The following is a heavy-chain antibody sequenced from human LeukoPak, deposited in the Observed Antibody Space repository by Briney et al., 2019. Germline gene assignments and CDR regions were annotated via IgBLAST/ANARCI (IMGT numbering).Heavy chain of an antibody. CDR1: GFTFSGHA. J-gene: IGHJ4*02. V-gene: IGHV3-30-3*01. Sequence: GRSLRLSCAASGFTFSGHAMHWLRQVPGKGLQWVLGISHDGDNKYYPDSVKGRFIVSRVNSKNTLSLEMNSLRAEDTGLYYCARVGSGPLRNYYDYWGQGTPVTVSS. D-gene: IGHD3-3*01. CDR2: ISHDGDNK. CDR3: ARVGSGPLRNYYDY.